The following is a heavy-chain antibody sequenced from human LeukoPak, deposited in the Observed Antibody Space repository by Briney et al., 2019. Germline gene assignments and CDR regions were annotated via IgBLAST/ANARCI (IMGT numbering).Heavy chain of an antibody. CDR3: ARSPYGYP. Sequence: GGSLRLSCAGSGFTFSSYSMNWVRQAPGKGLEWVTSISSGSSYIFYADSVGGRFTISRDSSKNSLYLQMNSLRAEDTAVYYGARSPYGYPWGQGTLVTVSS. J-gene: IGHJ5*02. CDR2: ISSGSSYI. D-gene: IGHD3-10*01. CDR1: GFTFSSYS. V-gene: IGHV3-21*01.